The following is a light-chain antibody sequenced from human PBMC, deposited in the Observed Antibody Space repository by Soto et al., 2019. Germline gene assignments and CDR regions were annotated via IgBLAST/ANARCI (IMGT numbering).Light chain of an antibody. CDR3: SSYTSSRTVV. V-gene: IGLV2-14*01. CDR2: EVT. CDR1: NSDVGDDNY. Sequence: QSALTQPASVSGSPGQSITIPCTGTNSDVGDDNYVSWYQQHPGKAPKLLIYEVTNRPSGVSDRFSGSKSGNTASLTIFGLQAEDEADYHCSSYTSSRTVVFVGGTKLTFL. J-gene: IGLJ3*02.